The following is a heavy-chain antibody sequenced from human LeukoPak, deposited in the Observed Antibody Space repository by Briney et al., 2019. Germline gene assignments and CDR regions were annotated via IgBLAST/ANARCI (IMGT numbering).Heavy chain of an antibody. CDR3: ARETRLDYYDSSGYAH. V-gene: IGHV6-1*01. D-gene: IGHD3-22*01. Sequence: SQTLSLTCAISGDSFSSNSAAWNWIRQSPSRGLEWLGRRYYRSKWYNDYAVSVKSRITINPDTSKNQFSLQLNSVTPEDTAVYYCARETRLDYYDSSGYAHWGQGTLVTVSS. J-gene: IGHJ1*01. CDR1: GDSFSSNSAA. CDR2: RYYRSKWYN.